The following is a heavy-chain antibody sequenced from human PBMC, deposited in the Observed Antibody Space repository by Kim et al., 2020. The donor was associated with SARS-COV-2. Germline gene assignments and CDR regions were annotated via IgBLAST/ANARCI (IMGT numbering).Heavy chain of an antibody. CDR3: VKDKSVGATPYYFDY. Sequence: GGSLRLSCAASGFTFDDYAMHWVRQAPGKGLEWVSGISWNSGSIGYADSVKGRFTISRDNAKNSLYLQMNSLRAEDTALYYCVKDKSVGATPYYFDYRG. CDR1: GFTFDDYA. V-gene: IGHV3-9*01. CDR2: ISWNSGSI. J-gene: IGHJ4*01. D-gene: IGHD1-26*01.